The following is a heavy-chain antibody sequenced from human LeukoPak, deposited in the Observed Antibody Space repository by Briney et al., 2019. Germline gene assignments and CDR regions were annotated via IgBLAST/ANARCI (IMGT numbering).Heavy chain of an antibody. CDR1: GFTFSDYY. CDR3: ARDALTGRYYFDY. Sequence: RGSLRLSCAASGFTFSDYYMSWLRQAPGKGLEWVSYISSDSNTIYYADSVKGRFTISRDNAKNSLYLQMNSLRAEDTAVYYCARDALTGRYYFDYWGQGTLVTVSS. V-gene: IGHV3-11*04. D-gene: IGHD7-27*01. J-gene: IGHJ4*02. CDR2: ISSDSNTI.